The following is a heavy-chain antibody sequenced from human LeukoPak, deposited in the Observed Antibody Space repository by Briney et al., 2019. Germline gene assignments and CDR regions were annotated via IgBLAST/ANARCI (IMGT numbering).Heavy chain of an antibody. CDR1: GFTVSNNY. D-gene: IGHD6-19*01. V-gene: IGHV3-53*01. Sequence: QPGGSLRLSCSVSGFTVSNNYMSWVRQAPGKGLEWVSVIYGGRNNTHYADSVKGRFTISRDNSKNTVYLQMNSLTAEDTAAYYCAREFRQTYNSGWSLDYWGQATLVSVSS. CDR3: AREFRQTYNSGWSLDY. CDR2: IYGGRNNT. J-gene: IGHJ4*02.